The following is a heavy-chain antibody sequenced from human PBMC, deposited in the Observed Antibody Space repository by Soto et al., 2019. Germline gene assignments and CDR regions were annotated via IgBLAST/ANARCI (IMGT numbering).Heavy chain of an antibody. CDR1: GFTFSSYA. D-gene: IGHD1-1*01. V-gene: IGHV3-23*01. CDR3: AKDSEVWNRFLFDI. Sequence: EGQLLESGGGLVQPGGSLRISCAASGFTFSSYAMSWVRQVPGKGLEWVSNIGGRGDSTYYGDSVKGRFTISRDNSNNTLYLQMNSLRAEDTAVYYCAKDSEVWNRFLFDIWGQGTMVTVSS. CDR2: IGGRGDST. J-gene: IGHJ3*02.